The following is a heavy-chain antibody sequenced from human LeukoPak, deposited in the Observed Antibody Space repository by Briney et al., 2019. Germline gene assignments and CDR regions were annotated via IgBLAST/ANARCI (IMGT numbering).Heavy chain of an antibody. J-gene: IGHJ4*02. CDR2: ISVASTHI. D-gene: IGHD6-13*01. V-gene: IGHV3-48*01. Sequence: GGSLRLSCAASGFTFSSYWMSWVRQAPGKGLEWVSYISVASTHIYYADSVKGRFTISRDDAKNSLYLQLNSLRADDTAIYYCARDSAAVGYYFDNWGQGTLITVSS. CDR1: GFTFSSYW. CDR3: ARDSAAVGYYFDN.